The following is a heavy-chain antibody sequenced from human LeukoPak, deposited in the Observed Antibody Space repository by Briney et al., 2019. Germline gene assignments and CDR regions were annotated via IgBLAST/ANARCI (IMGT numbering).Heavy chain of an antibody. Sequence: GESLKISCKGSGYSFTSYWIGWVRQLPGKGLEWMGIIYPGDSDTRYSPSFQGQVTISADKSISTAYLQWSSLKASDTAMYYCARHSPRCLQRGGDFDYWGQGTLVTVSS. V-gene: IGHV5-51*01. CDR1: GYSFTSYW. CDR3: ARHSPRCLQRGGDFDY. CDR2: IYPGDSDT. D-gene: IGHD5-24*01. J-gene: IGHJ4*02.